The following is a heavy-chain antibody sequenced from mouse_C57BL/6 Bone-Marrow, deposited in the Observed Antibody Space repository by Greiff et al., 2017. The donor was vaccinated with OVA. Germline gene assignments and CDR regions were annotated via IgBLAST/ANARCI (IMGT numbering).Heavy chain of an antibody. Sequence: LVESGAELARPGASVKMSCKASGYTFTSYTMHWVKQRPGQGLEWIGYINPSSGYTKYNQKFKDKATLTADKSSSTAYMQPSSLTSEDSAVYYCAREDYYGSDAMDYWGQGTSVTVSS. CDR3: AREDYYGSDAMDY. CDR2: INPSSGYT. J-gene: IGHJ4*01. D-gene: IGHD1-1*01. CDR1: GYTFTSYT. V-gene: IGHV1-4*01.